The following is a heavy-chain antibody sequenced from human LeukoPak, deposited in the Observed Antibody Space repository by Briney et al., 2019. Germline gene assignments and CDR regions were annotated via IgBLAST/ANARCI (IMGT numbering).Heavy chain of an antibody. CDR1: GYTFTGYY. V-gene: IGHV1-2*02. D-gene: IGHD2-21*02. J-gene: IGHJ3*01. CDR2: VNPSTGVT. CDR3: ARFIVVVTGDFDV. Sequence: GASVKVSCKASGYTFTGYYIHWVRQAPGQGLEWMGWVNPSTGVTNYAQTFQGRVTMTRDTSISTAYMELSRLRSDDTAVYYCARFIVVVTGDFDVWGQGTMVTVSS.